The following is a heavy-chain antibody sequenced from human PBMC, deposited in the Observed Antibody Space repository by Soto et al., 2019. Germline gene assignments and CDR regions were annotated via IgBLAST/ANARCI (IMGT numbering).Heavy chain of an antibody. D-gene: IGHD3-22*01. V-gene: IGHV5-10-1*01. Sequence: GVTPKISSESSRDRFSNYSIKWVDEKASHRLAWMGRIDPSDSYTNYSPSFQGHVTISADKSISTAYLQWSSLKASDTAMYYCAREGYYYDSNGYYRKAWFDPWGQ. CDR3: AREGYYYDSNGYYRKAWFDP. CDR1: RDRFSNYS. CDR2: IDPSDSYT. J-gene: IGHJ5*02.